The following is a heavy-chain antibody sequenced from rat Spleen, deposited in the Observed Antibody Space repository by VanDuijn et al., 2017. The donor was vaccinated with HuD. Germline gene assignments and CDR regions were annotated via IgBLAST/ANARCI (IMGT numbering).Heavy chain of an antibody. Sequence: EVQLVESGGGLVQPGRSLKLSCAASGFTFSNYGMAWVRQAPTKGLEWVATINYDGSNTYYRDSVKGRFTISRDNAKSTLYLQMDSLRSEDTATYYCATSLRGTGVMDAWGQGASVTVSS. CDR2: INYDGSNT. CDR3: ATSLRGTGVMDA. D-gene: IGHD4-3*01. J-gene: IGHJ4*01. V-gene: IGHV5-29*01. CDR1: GFTFSNYG.